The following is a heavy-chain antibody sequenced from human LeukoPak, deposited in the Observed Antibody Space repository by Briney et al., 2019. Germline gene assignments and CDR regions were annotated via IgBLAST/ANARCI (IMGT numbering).Heavy chain of an antibody. CDR1: GGSISSSY. V-gene: IGHV4-4*07. J-gene: IGHJ3*02. D-gene: IGHD3-3*01. CDR3: PRGPGAISKEAFDI. Sequence: SETLSLTCTVSGGSISSSYWSWIRQPAGKGLEWIGRIYTSGSTNYDPSLKSRVTMSVDTSKSQFSLKLSSVTAADTAVYYCPRGPGAISKEAFDIWGQGTMVTVSS. CDR2: IYTSGST.